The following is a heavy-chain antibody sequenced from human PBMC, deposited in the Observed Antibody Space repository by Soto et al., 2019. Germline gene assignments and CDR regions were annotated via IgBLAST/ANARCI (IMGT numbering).Heavy chain of an antibody. D-gene: IGHD2-15*01. CDR1: GYMFTGYD. J-gene: IGHJ4*02. V-gene: IGHV1-3*01. Sequence: QVQLVQSGAEVKKPGASVKVSCKASGYMFTGYDIHWVRQAPGQRLEWVGWINAGHGDTKSSQRFQGRITINRDTSATTAYMALSSLRSEDTAIYYCVFGTAARLFSFDNWGPGTLVTVSS. CDR3: VFGTAARLFSFDN. CDR2: INAGHGDT.